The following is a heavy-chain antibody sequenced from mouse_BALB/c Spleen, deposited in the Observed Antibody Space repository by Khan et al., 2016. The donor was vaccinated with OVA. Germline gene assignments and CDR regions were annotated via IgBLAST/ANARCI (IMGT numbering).Heavy chain of an antibody. V-gene: IGHV9-3-1*01. CDR3: ARPPYFSYVMVY. D-gene: IGHD2-10*01. CDR2: INTYTGEP. CDR1: GNTFTNYG. Sequence: QVQLQQSGPELKKPGETVKISCKASGNTFTNYGMNWVKQSPGKGLKWMGWINTYTGEPTYADDFKGRFAFSLETSASTAYLQINNLKNEDTATYFCARPPYFSYVMVYWDQGTSVTVSS. J-gene: IGHJ4*01.